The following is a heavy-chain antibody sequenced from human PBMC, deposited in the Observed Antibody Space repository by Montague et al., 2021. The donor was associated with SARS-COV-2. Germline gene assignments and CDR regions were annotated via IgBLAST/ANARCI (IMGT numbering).Heavy chain of an antibody. CDR2: INHSGST. J-gene: IGHJ4*02. CDR1: GGSFSGYY. Sequence: SETLSLTCAVYGGSFSGYYWSWIRQSPGKGLEWIGEINHSGSTNYNPSLKSRVTISVDTSKNQFSLKLSSVTAADTAVYYCARGGVTIFGVVITGKGLFRYWGQGTLVTVSS. D-gene: IGHD3-3*01. CDR3: ARGGVTIFGVVITGKGLFRY. V-gene: IGHV4-34*01.